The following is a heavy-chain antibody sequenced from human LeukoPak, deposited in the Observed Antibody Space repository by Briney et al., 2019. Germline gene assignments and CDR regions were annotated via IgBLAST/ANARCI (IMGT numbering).Heavy chain of an antibody. CDR3: ARALIVATIETWFDP. CDR2: ISAYNGNT. J-gene: IGHJ5*02. Sequence: ASVKVSCKASGYTFTSYGISWVRQAPGQGLEWMGWISAYNGNTNYAQKLQGRVTMTTDTSTSTAYMEQRSLRSDDTAVYYCARALIVATIETWFDPWGQGTLVTVSS. D-gene: IGHD5-12*01. V-gene: IGHV1-18*01. CDR1: GYTFTSYG.